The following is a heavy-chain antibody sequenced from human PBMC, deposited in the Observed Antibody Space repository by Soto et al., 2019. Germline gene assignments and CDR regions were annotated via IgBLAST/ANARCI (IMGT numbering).Heavy chain of an antibody. D-gene: IGHD5-18*01. J-gene: IGHJ4*02. V-gene: IGHV3-23*01. CDR1: GFTFSNSD. Sequence: PGGSLRLSCAASGFTFSNSDMSWVRQAPGKGLEWVSHISRSSDATYYADSVKGRFTISRDNAKNSLYLQMNSLRAEDTALYYCAKDSDTYFDYWGQGTLVTVSS. CDR3: AKDSDTYFDY. CDR2: ISRSSDAT.